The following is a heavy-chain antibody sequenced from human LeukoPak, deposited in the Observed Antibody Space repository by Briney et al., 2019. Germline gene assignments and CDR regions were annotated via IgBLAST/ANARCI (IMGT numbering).Heavy chain of an antibody. CDR3: AREDYYDSGSNDY. Sequence: ASVKVSCKASGYTFTSYDINWVRQATGQGLEWLGWMNPNSGNTAYAQKFQGRVTITRNTSISTAYMELSSLRSEDTAVYYCAREDYYDSGSNDYWGQGTLVTVSS. V-gene: IGHV1-8*03. CDR2: MNPNSGNT. J-gene: IGHJ4*02. D-gene: IGHD3-22*01. CDR1: GYTFTSYD.